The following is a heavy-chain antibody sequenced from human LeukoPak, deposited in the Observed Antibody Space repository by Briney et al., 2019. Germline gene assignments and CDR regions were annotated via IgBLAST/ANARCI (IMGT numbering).Heavy chain of an antibody. CDR3: ARPRVPVAGTRYFDT. J-gene: IGHJ5*02. Sequence: GGSLRLSCAASGLTFSIYAMSWVRQAPVKGLEWVSIIGSDGTIFYADSVEGRFSISRDNSKNTLYLQMNSLRAEDTAIYYCARPRVPVAGTRYFDTWGQGTLVTVSS. D-gene: IGHD6-19*01. V-gene: IGHV3-23*01. CDR2: IGSDGTI. CDR1: GLTFSIYA.